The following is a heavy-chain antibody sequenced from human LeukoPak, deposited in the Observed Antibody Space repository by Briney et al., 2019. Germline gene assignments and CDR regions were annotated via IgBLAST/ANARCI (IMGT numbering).Heavy chain of an antibody. CDR2: IYYSGST. V-gene: IGHV4-39*02. CDR3: ARDGEDIVVVPAAI. J-gene: IGHJ4*02. Sequence: PSETLSLTCTVSGGSISSSSYYWGWIRQPPGKGLEWIGSIYYSGSTYYNPSLKSRVTISVDTSKNQFSLKLSSVTAADTAVYYCARDGEDIVVVPAAIWGQGTLVTVSS. CDR1: GGSISSSSYY. D-gene: IGHD2-2*01.